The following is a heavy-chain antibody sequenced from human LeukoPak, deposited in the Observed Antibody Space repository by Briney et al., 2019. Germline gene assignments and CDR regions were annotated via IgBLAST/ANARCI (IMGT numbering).Heavy chain of an antibody. CDR1: GFTFSDYT. J-gene: IGHJ3*02. V-gene: IGHV3-21*01. D-gene: IGHD4-17*01. CDR2: ISSGGTYK. Sequence: GGSLRLSCAASGFTFSDYTMNWVRQAPGKGLEWVSSISSGGTYKYYADSVKGRFTISRANAQNSLYLQMNSLRAEDSSVYYCARPTTVTTISADAFDIWGQGTMVTVSS. CDR3: ARPTTVTTISADAFDI.